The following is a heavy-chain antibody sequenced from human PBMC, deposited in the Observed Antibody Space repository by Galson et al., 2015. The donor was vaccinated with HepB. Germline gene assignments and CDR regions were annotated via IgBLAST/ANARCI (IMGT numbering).Heavy chain of an antibody. CDR1: GFTFSDYY. CDR2: ISSTGAQI. CDR3: ARGRRGLQKFDY. V-gene: IGHV3-11*06. Sequence: SLRLSCAASGFTFSDYYMIWIRQAPGRGLEWIAYISSTGAQINYADSVKGRFTVSRVNARNSMSVQMNSLRADDSAIYYCARGRRGLQKFDYWGQGTLVTVSS. D-gene: IGHD2-15*01. J-gene: IGHJ4*02.